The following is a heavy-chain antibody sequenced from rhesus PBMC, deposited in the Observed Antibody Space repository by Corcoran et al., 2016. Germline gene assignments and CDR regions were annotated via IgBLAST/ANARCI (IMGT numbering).Heavy chain of an antibody. D-gene: IGHD6-31*01. CDR3: AKAQSGYSSGWFNYYGLDS. J-gene: IGHJ6*01. CDR1: GFTFSSYW. CDR2: INSGGCST. V-gene: IGHV3S25*01. Sequence: EVQLVESGGGLAKPGGSLRLSCAASGFTFSSYWLNWFRQVPGKGLEWVSAINSGGCSTYYADSVNGRFTISRDNSKNTLSLQMNSLRAEDTAVYYCAKAQSGYSSGWFNYYGLDSWGQGVVVTVSS.